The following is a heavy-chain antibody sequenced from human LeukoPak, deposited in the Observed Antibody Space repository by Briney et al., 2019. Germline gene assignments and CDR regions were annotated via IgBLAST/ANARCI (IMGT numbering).Heavy chain of an antibody. CDR1: GGTFSSYA. J-gene: IGHJ6*04. CDR2: IIPIFGTA. V-gene: IGHV1-69*13. Sequence: GASVKVSCKASGGTFSSYAISWVRQAPGQGLEWMGGIIPIFGTANYAQKFQGRVTITVDESTSTAYMELSSLGSEDTAVYYCARGRGYCSSTSCYLNYYYGMDVWGKGTTVTVSS. D-gene: IGHD2-2*01. CDR3: ARGRGYCSSTSCYLNYYYGMDV.